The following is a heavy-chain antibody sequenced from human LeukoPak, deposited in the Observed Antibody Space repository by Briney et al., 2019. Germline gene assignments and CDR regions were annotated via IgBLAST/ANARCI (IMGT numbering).Heavy chain of an antibody. V-gene: IGHV3-7*03. J-gene: IGHJ6*02. CDR1: GFTFSSYW. Sequence: GGSLRLSCAASGFTFSSYWMSWVRQAPGKGLEWVANIKQDGSEKYYVDSVKGRFTISRDNAKNSLYLQMNSLRAEDTAVYYCARGDQVGYYCYYYGMDVWGQGTTVTVSS. CDR2: IKQDGSEK. CDR3: ARGDQVGYYCYYYGMDV. D-gene: IGHD2-2*01.